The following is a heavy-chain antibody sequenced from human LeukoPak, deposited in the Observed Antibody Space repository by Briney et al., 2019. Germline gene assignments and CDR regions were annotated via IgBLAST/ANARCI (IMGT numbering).Heavy chain of an antibody. CDR2: ISGSGGST. V-gene: IGHV3-23*01. J-gene: IGHJ3*02. Sequence: RSLRLSCAASGFTFSSYAMSWVRQAPGKGLEWVSAISGSGGSTYYADSVKGRFTISRDNSKNTLYLQMNSLRAEDTAVYYCAKIPTYYYGSGSGAFDIWGQGTMVTVSS. CDR3: AKIPTYYYGSGSGAFDI. D-gene: IGHD3-10*01. CDR1: GFTFSSYA.